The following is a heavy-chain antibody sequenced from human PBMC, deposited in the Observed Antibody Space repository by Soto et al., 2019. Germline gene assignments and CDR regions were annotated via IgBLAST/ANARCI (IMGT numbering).Heavy chain of an antibody. V-gene: IGHV4-34*01. Sequence: QVQLQQWGAGLLKPSETLSLTCAVYGGSVSSRSNYYWSWIRQPPGKGLEWIGEMSHRGGTHFNPSLKSRVTISVDTSKNQFSLKMSSVTAADTALYYCARVERGTATTVVDAFDIWGPGTMVTVSS. CDR2: MSHRGGT. CDR1: GGSVSSRSNYY. D-gene: IGHD1-1*01. J-gene: IGHJ3*02. CDR3: ARVERGTATTVVDAFDI.